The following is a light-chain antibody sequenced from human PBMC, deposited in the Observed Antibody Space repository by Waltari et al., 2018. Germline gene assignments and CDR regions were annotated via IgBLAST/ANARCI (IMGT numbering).Light chain of an antibody. V-gene: IGKV3-20*01. Sequence: EIVLTQSPGTLSLSPGERATLSCRASQSVSSTYLAWYQQKPGQAPRLLIYGASSRATGGPDRFGGGGSGGGWAVGGGRLEPEDFAVYYCQQYGNSPPSYTFGQGTKLEIK. CDR3: QQYGNSPPSYT. CDR2: GAS. J-gene: IGKJ2*01. CDR1: QSVSSTY.